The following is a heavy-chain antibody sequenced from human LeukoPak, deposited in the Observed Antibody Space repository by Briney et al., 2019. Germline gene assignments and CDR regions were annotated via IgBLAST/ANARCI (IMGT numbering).Heavy chain of an antibody. CDR3: ARDPYFGVVQPANWFDP. V-gene: IGHV1-2*04. Sequence: GASVKVSCKASGYTFTSYYMHWVRQAPGQGLERMGWINPNSGGTNYAQKFQGWVTMTRDTSISTAYMELSRLRSDDTAVYYCARDPYFGVVQPANWFDPWGQGTLVTVSS. D-gene: IGHD3-3*01. CDR2: INPNSGGT. J-gene: IGHJ5*02. CDR1: GYTFTSYY.